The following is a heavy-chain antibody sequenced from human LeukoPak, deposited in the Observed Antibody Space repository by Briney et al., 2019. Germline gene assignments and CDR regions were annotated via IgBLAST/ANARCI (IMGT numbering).Heavy chain of an antibody. CDR2: INSDGSST. CDR1: GFTFSSYW. Sequence: GGSLRLSCAVSGFTFSSYWMHWVRQAPGKGLVWVSRINSDGSSTSYADSVKGRFTISRDNAKNTLYLQMNSLRAEDTAVYYCARWQGDDAFDIWGQGTMVTVSS. CDR3: ARWQGDDAFDI. D-gene: IGHD1-26*01. J-gene: IGHJ3*02. V-gene: IGHV3-74*01.